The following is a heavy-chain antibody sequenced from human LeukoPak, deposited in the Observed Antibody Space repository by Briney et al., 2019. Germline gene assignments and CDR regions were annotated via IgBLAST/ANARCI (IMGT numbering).Heavy chain of an antibody. CDR3: ARVEYTNYDQRFHWFDP. CDR2: IYHSGKS. CDR1: GGSISSGFYY. Sequence: SQTLSLTCTVSGGSISSGFYYWSWIRRPPGKGLEWIGYIYHSGKSYYNPSLKSRLTISLDRSKNRFSLKLASVTAADTAMYYCARVEYTNYDQRFHWFDPWGQGTLVTVSS. V-gene: IGHV4-30-2*01. D-gene: IGHD4-11*01. J-gene: IGHJ5*02.